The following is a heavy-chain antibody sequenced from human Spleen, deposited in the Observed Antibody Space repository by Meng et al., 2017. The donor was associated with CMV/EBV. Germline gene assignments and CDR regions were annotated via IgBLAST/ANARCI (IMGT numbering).Heavy chain of an antibody. J-gene: IGHJ6*02. Sequence: SVKVSCKASGGTFSIYSVNWVRQAPGQGLEWMGRVIPMTGTADFAQKFQGRVTITADKSTGTAYMELSSLRSEDTAVYYCARGMRGSRSSSSPYYYGMDVWGQGTTVTVSS. CDR1: GGTFSIYS. CDR3: ARGMRGSRSSSSPYYYGMDV. D-gene: IGHD6-6*01. V-gene: IGHV1-69*08. CDR2: VIPMTGTA.